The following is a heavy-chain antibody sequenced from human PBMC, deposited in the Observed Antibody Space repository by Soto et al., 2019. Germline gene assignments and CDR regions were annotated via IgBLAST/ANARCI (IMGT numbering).Heavy chain of an antibody. CDR2: IYYSGST. CDR3: ARLSVVAAANWFDP. Sequence: PSETLSLTCTVSGGSLSSYYWSWIRQPPGKGLEWIGYIYYSGSTNYNPSLKSRVTISVDTSKNQFSLKLSSVTAADTAVYYCARLSVVAAANWFDPWGQGTLVTVSS. V-gene: IGHV4-59*08. CDR1: GGSLSSYY. D-gene: IGHD2-15*01. J-gene: IGHJ5*02.